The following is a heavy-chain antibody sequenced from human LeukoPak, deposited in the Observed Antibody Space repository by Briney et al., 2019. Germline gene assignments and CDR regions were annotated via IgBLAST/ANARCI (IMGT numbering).Heavy chain of an antibody. CDR2: IRYDGSNK. V-gene: IGHV3-30*02. J-gene: IGHJ4*02. CDR3: AKERIAVAGIDY. D-gene: IGHD6-19*01. Sequence: PGGSLRLSCAASGFTFSSYGMHWVRQAPGKGLEWVAFIRYDGSNKYYADSVKGRLTISRDNSKNTLYLQMNSLRAEDTAVYYCAKERIAVAGIDYWGQGTLVTVSS. CDR1: GFTFSSYG.